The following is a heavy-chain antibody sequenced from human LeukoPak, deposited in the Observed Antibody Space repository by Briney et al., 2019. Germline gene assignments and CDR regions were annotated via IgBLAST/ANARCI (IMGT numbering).Heavy chain of an antibody. CDR2: IDHSGST. V-gene: IGHV4-34*01. D-gene: IGHD3-3*01. Sequence: SETLSLTCAVYGGSFSGYYWTWIRQPPGKGLEWIGEIDHSGSTNYNPSLKSRVTISVDTSKNQFSLKLSSVTAADTAVYYCARRGSMTIFGVVDYYYMDAWGKGTTVTVSS. CDR3: ARRGSMTIFGVVDYYYMDA. CDR1: GGSFSGYY. J-gene: IGHJ6*03.